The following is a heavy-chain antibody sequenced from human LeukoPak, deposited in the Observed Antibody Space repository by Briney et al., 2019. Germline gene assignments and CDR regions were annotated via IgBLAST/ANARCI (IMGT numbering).Heavy chain of an antibody. CDR1: GFTFGSYG. Sequence: GGSLRLSCAASGFTFGSYGMSWVPQAPGKGLEWVSFITTTGATTSYADSVKGRFTISRDNLRNTLYMQMNSLRDEDTALYYCTIMHGYYDGSGYWVQWGQGTLVTVSS. J-gene: IGHJ4*02. D-gene: IGHD3-22*01. CDR2: ITTTGATT. CDR3: TIMHGYYDGSGYWVQ. V-gene: IGHV3-23*01.